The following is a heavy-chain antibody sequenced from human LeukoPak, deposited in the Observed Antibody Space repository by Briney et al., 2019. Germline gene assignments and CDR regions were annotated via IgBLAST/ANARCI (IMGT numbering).Heavy chain of an antibody. CDR2: ISSSGSTI. CDR3: ARDRRYYYGSGSYEDY. Sequence: GGSLRLSCAASGFTFSDYYMSWIRQAPGKGLEWVSYISSSGSTIYYADSVKGRFTISRDNAKNSLYLQMNSLRAEDTAVYYCARDRRYYYGSGSYEDYWGQGTLVTVSS. D-gene: IGHD3-10*01. J-gene: IGHJ4*02. V-gene: IGHV3-11*01. CDR1: GFTFSDYY.